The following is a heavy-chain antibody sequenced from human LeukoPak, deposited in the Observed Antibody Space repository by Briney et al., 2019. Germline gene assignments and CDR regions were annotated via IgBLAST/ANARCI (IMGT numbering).Heavy chain of an antibody. Sequence: GGSLRLSCAASGFTFSSYAMHWVSQAPGKGVEYVSAISSNGCSTYYANSVKRRFTISRDNSKNTLYLQMGSLRAEDMAVYYCARDRSPRRGYYYYYYMDVWGKGTTVTVSS. D-gene: IGHD1-26*01. CDR3: ARDRSPRRGYYYYYYMDV. J-gene: IGHJ6*03. CDR1: GFTFSSYA. V-gene: IGHV3-64*01. CDR2: ISSNGCST.